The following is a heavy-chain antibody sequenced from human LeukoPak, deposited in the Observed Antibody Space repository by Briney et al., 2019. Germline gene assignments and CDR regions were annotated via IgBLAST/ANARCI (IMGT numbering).Heavy chain of an antibody. J-gene: IGHJ5*02. CDR3: VRDHSGWSLDP. D-gene: IGHD6-19*01. Sequence: PGGSLRLSCAASGFTFSSYEMNWVRQAPGKGLEWISYINDSGKTRYYADSVKGRFTISRDNAKNSLYLQMNSLRAEDTAVYYCVRDHSGWSLDPWGQGTLVTVSS. CDR2: INDSGKTR. CDR1: GFTFSSYE. V-gene: IGHV3-48*03.